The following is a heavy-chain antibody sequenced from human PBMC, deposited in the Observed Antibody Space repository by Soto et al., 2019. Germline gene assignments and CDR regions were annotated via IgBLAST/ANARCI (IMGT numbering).Heavy chain of an antibody. J-gene: IGHJ5*02. Sequence: GGSLRLSCAASGFTFSSYSMNWVRQAPGKGLEWVSSISSSSSYIYYADSVKGRFTISRDNAKNSLYLQMNGLRAEDTAVYYCARAPSSAARRNWFDPGGQGTLVTVSS. V-gene: IGHV3-21*01. CDR2: ISSSSSYI. CDR1: GFTFSSYS. D-gene: IGHD6-6*01. CDR3: ARAPSSAARRNWFDP.